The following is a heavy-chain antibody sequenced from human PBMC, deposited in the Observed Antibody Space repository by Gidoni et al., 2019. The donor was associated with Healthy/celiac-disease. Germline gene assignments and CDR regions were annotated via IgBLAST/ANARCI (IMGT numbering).Heavy chain of an antibody. CDR2: IKSKTDGGTT. J-gene: IGHJ3*02. Sequence: EVQLVESGGGLVKPGGSLRLSCAASGFTFSHAWMSWVRPAPGKGLEWVGRIKSKTDGGTTDYAAPVKGRFTISRDYSKNTLYLQMNSLKTEDTAVYYCTTDLPTYYDLLDAFDIWGQGTMVTVSS. CDR3: TTDLPTYYDLLDAFDI. CDR1: GFTFSHAW. V-gene: IGHV3-15*01. D-gene: IGHD3-3*01.